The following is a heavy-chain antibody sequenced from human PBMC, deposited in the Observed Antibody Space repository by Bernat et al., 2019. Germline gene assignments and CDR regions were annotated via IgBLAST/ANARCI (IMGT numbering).Heavy chain of an antibody. CDR3: ASRGDRRGSYGGHLGY. CDR2: IYHSEST. Sequence: QVQLQESGPGLVKPSGTLSLTCAVSGGSISSSNWWTWVRQPPGKGLEWIGEIYHSESTNYNPSLKSRVTISVDKSKNQFSLKLSSVTAADTAVYYCASRGDRRGSYGGHLGYWGQGTLVTVSS. J-gene: IGHJ4*02. D-gene: IGHD5-18*01. V-gene: IGHV4-4*02. CDR1: GGSISSSNW.